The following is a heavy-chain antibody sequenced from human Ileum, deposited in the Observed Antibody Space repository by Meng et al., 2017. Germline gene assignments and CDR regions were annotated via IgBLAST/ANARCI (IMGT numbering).Heavy chain of an antibody. V-gene: IGHV4-4*02. D-gene: IGHD1-14*01. J-gene: IGHJ4*02. CDR2: IYESGTT. Sequence: QVQLQQWGAGLLKPSETLSLISAVYGDSIRNGNWWSWVRQPPGKGLEWIGEIYESGTTNYNPSLKSRVTISVDKSKNEFSLKLSPVTAADTALYYCARVSYNKGSPKFDSWGQGTLVTVSS. CDR3: ARVSYNKGSPKFDS. CDR1: GDSIRNGNW.